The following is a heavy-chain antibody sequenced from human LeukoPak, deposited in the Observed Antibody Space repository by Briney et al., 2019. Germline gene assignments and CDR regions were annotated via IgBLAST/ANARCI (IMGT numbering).Heavy chain of an antibody. Sequence: SSETLSLTCTVSGGSISSAGYYWTWIRQHPGKGLEWIGYIYYGGNTYYNPSLKSRVTISVDRSKNQFSLKLSSVTAADTAVYYCARGDFYDSSGYYYAYWGQGTLVTVSS. CDR3: ARGDFYDSSGYYYAY. J-gene: IGHJ4*02. CDR1: GGSISSAGYY. CDR2: IYYGGNT. V-gene: IGHV4-31*03. D-gene: IGHD3-22*01.